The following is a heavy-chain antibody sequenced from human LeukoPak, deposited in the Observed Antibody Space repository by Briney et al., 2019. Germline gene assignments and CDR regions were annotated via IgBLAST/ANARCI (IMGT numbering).Heavy chain of an antibody. CDR2: IYYSGST. CDR3: ARDLHDYYYYYGTDV. V-gene: IGHV4-59*01. Sequence: SETLSLTCTVSGGSISTYYWSWIRQPPGKGLEWIGYIYYSGSTNYNPSLKSRVTISVDTSKNQFSLKLSSVTAADTAVYYCARDLHDYYYYYGTDVWGQGTTVTVSS. J-gene: IGHJ6*02. CDR1: GGSISTYY.